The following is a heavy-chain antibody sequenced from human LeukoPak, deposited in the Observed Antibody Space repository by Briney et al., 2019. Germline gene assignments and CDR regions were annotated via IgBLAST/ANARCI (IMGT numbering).Heavy chain of an antibody. CDR2: IKQDGSEK. CDR3: AKDPHYYDSSGYFDY. D-gene: IGHD3-22*01. J-gene: IGHJ4*02. CDR1: GFTFSVYG. Sequence: GGSLRLSCVASGFTFSVYGLHWVRQAPGKGLEWVANIKQDGSEKYYVDSVKGRFTISRDNAKNSLYLQMNSLRAEDTAVYYCAKDPHYYDSSGYFDYWGQGTLVTVSS. V-gene: IGHV3-7*01.